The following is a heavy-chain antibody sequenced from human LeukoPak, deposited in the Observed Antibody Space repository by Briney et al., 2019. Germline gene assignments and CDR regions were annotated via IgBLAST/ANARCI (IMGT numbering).Heavy chain of an antibody. J-gene: IGHJ4*02. V-gene: IGHV1-18*01. CDR1: GYTFTSYG. CDR2: ISAYNGNT. D-gene: IGHD2-2*01. Sequence: ASVKVSCKASGYTFTSYGISWVRQAPGQGLEWMGWISAYNGNTNYAQKLQGRVTMTTDTSTSTAYMELRSPRSDDTAVYYCGRTSSRQAPTPPNYWGQGTLVTVSS. CDR3: GRTSSRQAPTPPNY.